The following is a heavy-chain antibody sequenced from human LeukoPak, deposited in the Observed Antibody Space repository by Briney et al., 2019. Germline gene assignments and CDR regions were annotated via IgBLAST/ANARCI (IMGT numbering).Heavy chain of an antibody. CDR1: GFTFSTYW. V-gene: IGHV3-7*01. Sequence: QPGGSLRLSCAASGFTFSTYWMSWVRQAPGKGLEWVANIKQDGSDKYYVDSVKGRFTISRDNAKNSLYLQMNSLRAEDTAVYYCARDSRDYYGPNYYYMDVWGRGTTVTVSS. J-gene: IGHJ6*03. CDR3: ARDSRDYYGPNYYYMDV. CDR2: IKQDGSDK. D-gene: IGHD3-10*01.